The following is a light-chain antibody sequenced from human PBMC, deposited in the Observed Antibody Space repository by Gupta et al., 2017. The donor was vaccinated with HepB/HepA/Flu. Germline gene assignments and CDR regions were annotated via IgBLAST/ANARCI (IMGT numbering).Light chain of an antibody. J-gene: IGLJ2*01. Sequence: QSALTQPASVTGSPGQSITIYGSGTSSYVGGYNYVSWYQPHPGNAPKLMIYDFSNRPSGVYNRFSGSKSGNTAFLIICGLPAEDAADYYGSSYTSRSTLVFGGGTKLTVL. V-gene: IGLV2-14*03. CDR1: SSYVGGYNY. CDR3: SSYTSRSTLV. CDR2: DFS.